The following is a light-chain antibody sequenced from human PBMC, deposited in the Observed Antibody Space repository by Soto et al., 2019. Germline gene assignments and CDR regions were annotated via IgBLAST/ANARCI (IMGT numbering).Light chain of an antibody. V-gene: IGLV2-11*01. J-gene: IGLJ3*02. CDR3: CSYAGSYNWV. CDR2: DVT. CDR1: SSDVGYYNF. Sequence: QSALTQPRSVSGSPGQSVTISCSGSSSDVGYYNFVSWYQQYPGKAPKVIIYDVTKRPSGVPGRFSGSKSGNTASLTISGLQAEDEADYYCCSYAGSYNWVFGGGTKVTVL.